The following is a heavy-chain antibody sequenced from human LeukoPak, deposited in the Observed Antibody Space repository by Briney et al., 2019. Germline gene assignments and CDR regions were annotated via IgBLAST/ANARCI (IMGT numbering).Heavy chain of an antibody. Sequence: AGGSLRLSCAASGFTFSSYGMHWVRQAPGKGLEWVAVIWYDGSNKYYADSVKGRFTISRDNSKNTLYLQMNSLRAEDTAVYYCARDKGRRSSSWYEGPYYYYYMDVWGKGTTVTVSS. V-gene: IGHV3-33*01. CDR3: ARDKGRRSSSWYEGPYYYYYMDV. CDR1: GFTFSSYG. D-gene: IGHD6-13*01. CDR2: IWYDGSNK. J-gene: IGHJ6*03.